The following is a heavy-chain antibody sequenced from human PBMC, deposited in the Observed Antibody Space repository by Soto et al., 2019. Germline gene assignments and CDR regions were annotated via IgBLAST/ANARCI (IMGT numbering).Heavy chain of an antibody. Sequence: SETLSRTCSVSGGSLSGYHWSWIRQPAGKGLEWLGRIQTNGNTEYDPSLKSRVTISIDTSKNQFSLKVTSVTAADTAVYFCAKGPGPPWFDPWGQGTLVTVSS. CDR2: IQTNGNT. V-gene: IGHV4-4*07. CDR1: GGSLSGYH. CDR3: AKGPGPPWFDP. J-gene: IGHJ5*02.